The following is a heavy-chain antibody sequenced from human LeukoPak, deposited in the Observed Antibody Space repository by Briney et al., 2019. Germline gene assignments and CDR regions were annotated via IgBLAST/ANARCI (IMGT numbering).Heavy chain of an antibody. D-gene: IGHD3-9*01. CDR3: AKQDTLYDILTGFVDY. CDR1: GFTFSSYG. V-gene: IGHV3-30*18. Sequence: PGGSLRLSCAASGFTFSSYGMHWVRQAPGKGLEWVAVISYDGSNKCYADSVKGRFTISRDNSENTLYLQMNSLRAEDTAVYYCAKQDTLYDILTGFVDYWGQGTLVTVSS. CDR2: ISYDGSNK. J-gene: IGHJ4*02.